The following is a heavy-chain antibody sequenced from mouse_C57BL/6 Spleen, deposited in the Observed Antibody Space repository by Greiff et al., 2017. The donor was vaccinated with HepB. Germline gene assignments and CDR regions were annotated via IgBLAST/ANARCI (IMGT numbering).Heavy chain of an antibody. CDR3: AKNYGNYPAWFAY. CDR1: GFSLTSYG. V-gene: IGHV2-4*01. D-gene: IGHD2-1*01. CDR2: IWSGGST. Sequence: VQPQQSGPGLVQPSQSLSITCTVSGFSLTSYGVHWVRQPPGKGLEWLGVIWSGGSTDYNAAFISRLSISKDNSKSQVFFKMNSLQADDTAIYYCAKNYGNYPAWFAYWGQGTLVTVSA. J-gene: IGHJ3*01.